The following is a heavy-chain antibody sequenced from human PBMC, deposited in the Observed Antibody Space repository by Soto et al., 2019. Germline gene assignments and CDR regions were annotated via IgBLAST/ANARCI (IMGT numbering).Heavy chain of an antibody. CDR1: GRSISSSSYY. CDR2: IYYTGST. Sequence: PSETLSLTCTVSGRSISSSSYYWGWIRQPPGKGLEWIGSIYYTGSTYYSPSLKGRVTISVDSSKNQCSLKLSSVTAADTAVYHCERVYYYDSSGYFRPADAFDIWGQGTRVTVSS. D-gene: IGHD3-22*01. V-gene: IGHV4-39*02. CDR3: ERVYYYDSSGYFRPADAFDI. J-gene: IGHJ3*02.